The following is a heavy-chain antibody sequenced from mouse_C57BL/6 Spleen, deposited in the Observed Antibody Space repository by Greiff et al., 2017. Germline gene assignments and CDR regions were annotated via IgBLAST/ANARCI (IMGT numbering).Heavy chain of an antibody. CDR3: ARWTTVVAPYWYFDV. CDR1: GYAFSSSW. D-gene: IGHD1-1*01. CDR2: IYPGDGDP. J-gene: IGHJ1*03. V-gene: IGHV1-82*01. Sequence: QVQLQQSGPELVKPGASVKISCKASGYAFSSSWMNWVKQRPGKGLEWIGRIYPGDGDPNYNGKFKGKATLTADKSSCTAYMQLSSLTSEDSAVYFCARWTTVVAPYWYFDVWGTGTTVTVSS.